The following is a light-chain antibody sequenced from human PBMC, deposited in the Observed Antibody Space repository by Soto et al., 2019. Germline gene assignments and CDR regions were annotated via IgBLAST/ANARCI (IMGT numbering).Light chain of an antibody. V-gene: IGKV3-11*01. Sequence: EIVLTQSPATLSLSPGERATLSCRASQSVSSYLAWYQQKPGQAPRLLIYDASNRATGIPARFSGSGSGTDFTLTISSLEPEDFAVYYCQQRSNWPITFCQGTRLEIK. CDR3: QQRSNWPIT. J-gene: IGKJ5*01. CDR1: QSVSSY. CDR2: DAS.